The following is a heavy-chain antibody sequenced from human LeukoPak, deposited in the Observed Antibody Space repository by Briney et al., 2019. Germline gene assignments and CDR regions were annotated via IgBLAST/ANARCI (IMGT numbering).Heavy chain of an antibody. CDR1: GFAFSTYS. D-gene: IGHD1-26*01. J-gene: IGHJ4*02. V-gene: IGHV3-48*01. CDR2: IRSDSTII. CDR3: ARVQAGKWDFDY. Sequence: GGSLRLSCAASGFAFSTYSMIWVRQAPGKGREWVSYIRSDSTIIHYAESVKGRFTISRDNGKNSLYLQMNSLRAEDTAVYFCARVQAGKWDFDYWGQGTLVTVSS.